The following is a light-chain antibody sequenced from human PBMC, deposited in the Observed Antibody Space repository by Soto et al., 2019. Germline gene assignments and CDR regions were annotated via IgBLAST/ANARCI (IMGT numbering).Light chain of an antibody. J-gene: IGKJ1*01. CDR1: QSISIW. CDR2: DAS. V-gene: IGKV1-5*01. CDR3: QQYNNYFSWT. Sequence: DIQMTQSPSTLSASVGDRVTITCRASQSISIWLAWYQQKPGKAPNILIYDASTFVSWVPSRFSGSGSGTEFTLTISSLQPDDFATYYCQQYNNYFSWTFGQGPKVEIK.